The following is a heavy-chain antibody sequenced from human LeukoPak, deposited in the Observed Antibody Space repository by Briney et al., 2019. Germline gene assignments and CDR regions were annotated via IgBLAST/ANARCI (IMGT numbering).Heavy chain of an antibody. CDR2: INSDGSST. CDR1: GFTFSNYW. V-gene: IGHV3-74*01. D-gene: IGHD1-26*01. CDR3: ARESSVGAHKAFDY. J-gene: IGHJ4*02. Sequence: PGGSLRLSCAASGFTFSNYWMHWVRQAPGKGLVWVSHINSDGSSTTYADSVKGRFTISRDNAKNTLYLQTNSLRAEDTAVYYCARESSVGAHKAFDYWGQGTLVTVSS.